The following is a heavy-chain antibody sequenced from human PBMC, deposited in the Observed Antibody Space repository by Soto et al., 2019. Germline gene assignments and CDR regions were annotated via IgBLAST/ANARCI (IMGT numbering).Heavy chain of an antibody. J-gene: IGHJ6*02. D-gene: IGHD1-1*01. CDR1: GFTFRSYA. CDR3: AKDLPGTPYYGMDV. CDR2: ISGSGGST. V-gene: IGHV3-23*01. Sequence: GGSQRLSCAASGFTFRSYAMSWVRQAPGKELEWVSAISGSGGSTYYADSVKGRFTISRDNSKNTLYLQMNSLRAEDTAVYYCAKDLPGTPYYGMDVWGQGTTVTVSS.